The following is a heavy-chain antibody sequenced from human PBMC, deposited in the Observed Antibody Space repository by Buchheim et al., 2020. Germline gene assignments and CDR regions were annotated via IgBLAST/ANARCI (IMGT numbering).Heavy chain of an antibody. Sequence: EVQLLESGGGLVQPGGSQRLSCAASGFTFNNFGMSWVRQAPGKGPEWIGRIKSKTDGGTTDYAAFVKDRFTISRDDLKDTLYLEMNSLKSEDSAVYYCTTVLAFDSNGYYPAYWGQGTL. V-gene: IGHV3-15*01. CDR2: IKSKTDGGTT. CDR3: TTVLAFDSNGYYPAY. D-gene: IGHD3-22*01. J-gene: IGHJ4*02. CDR1: GFTFNNFG.